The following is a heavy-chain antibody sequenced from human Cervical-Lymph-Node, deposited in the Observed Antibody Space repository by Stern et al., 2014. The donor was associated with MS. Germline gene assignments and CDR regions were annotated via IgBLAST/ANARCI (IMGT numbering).Heavy chain of an antibody. Sequence: VQLVESGAEVKKPGSSVKVSCKASGGIFSSHATSRVRQAPGQGLERMGGIIPVFGKADYAQKFQGRITITADESTSTVYMELSSLKSEDTAVYYCAGGGGGRISMTTAVLYGLDVWGQGTTVTVS. CDR3: AGGGGGRISMTTAVLYGLDV. CDR1: GGIFSSHA. CDR2: IIPVFGKA. V-gene: IGHV1-69*01. D-gene: IGHD3-22*01. J-gene: IGHJ6*02.